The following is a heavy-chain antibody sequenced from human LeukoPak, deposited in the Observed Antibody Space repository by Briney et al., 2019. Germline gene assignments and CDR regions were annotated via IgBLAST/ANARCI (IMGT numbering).Heavy chain of an antibody. Sequence: SETLSLTCTVSGGSTSSYYWSWIRQPAGKGLEWIGRINTSGGTNYNPSLKSRVTMSLDTSKNQFSLKLSSVTAADTAVYYCARDSGSSGYKGGGVNDYWGQGTLVTVSS. J-gene: IGHJ4*02. CDR1: GGSTSSYY. D-gene: IGHD6-19*01. V-gene: IGHV4-4*07. CDR2: INTSGGT. CDR3: ARDSGSSGYKGGGVNDY.